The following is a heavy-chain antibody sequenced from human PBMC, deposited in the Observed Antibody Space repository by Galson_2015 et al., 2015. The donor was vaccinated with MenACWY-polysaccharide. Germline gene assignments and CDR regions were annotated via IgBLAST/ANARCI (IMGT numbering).Heavy chain of an antibody. D-gene: IGHD2-2*01. CDR1: GYTFTSYD. V-gene: IGHV1-8*01. Sequence: SVKVSCKASGYTFTSYDINWVRQATGQGLEWMGWMNPNSGNTGYAQKFQGRVTMTRNTSISTAYMELSSLRSEDTAVYYCARGDRIVVPAANLRHYYMDVWGKGTTVTVSS. CDR2: MNPNSGNT. CDR3: ARGDRIVVPAANLRHYYMDV. J-gene: IGHJ6*03.